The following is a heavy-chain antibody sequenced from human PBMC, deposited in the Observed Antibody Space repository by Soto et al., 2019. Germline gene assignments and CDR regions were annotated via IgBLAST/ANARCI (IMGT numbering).Heavy chain of an antibody. J-gene: IGHJ6*02. D-gene: IGHD4-17*01. CDR2: VYARGAT. CDR1: GASITSHY. CDR3: ARSSGDDFFYYGMDV. Sequence: KPSETLSLTCSFSGASITSHYWSWIWQSPGEGLQWIGRVYARGATNYNPSLKSRVTISGDTSKNQFSLKLTSVTAADTAVYYCARSSGDDFFYYGMDVWGHGTTVTVSS. V-gene: IGHV4-59*10.